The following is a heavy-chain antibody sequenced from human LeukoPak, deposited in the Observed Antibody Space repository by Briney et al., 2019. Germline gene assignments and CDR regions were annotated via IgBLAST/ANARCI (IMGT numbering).Heavy chain of an antibody. CDR3: ARAAGLATMVRGPGDY. D-gene: IGHD3-10*01. CDR1: GGSFSGYY. V-gene: IGHV4-34*01. J-gene: IGHJ4*02. Sequence: PSETLSLTCAVYGGSFSGYYWSWIRQPPGKGLEWIGEINHSGSTNYNPSLKSRVTISVDTSKNQFSLKLSSVTAVDTAVYYWARAAGLATMVRGPGDYWGQGTLVTVSS. CDR2: INHSGST.